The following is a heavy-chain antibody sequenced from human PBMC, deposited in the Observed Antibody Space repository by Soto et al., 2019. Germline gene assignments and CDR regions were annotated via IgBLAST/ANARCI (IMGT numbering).Heavy chain of an antibody. J-gene: IGHJ6*02. CDR1: GGSISSSSYY. CDR2: IYYSGST. D-gene: IGHD3-9*01. V-gene: IGHV4-39*01. Sequence: PSETLSLTCTVSGGSISSSSYYWGWIRQPPGKGLEWIGSIYYSGSTYYNPSLKSRVTISVDTSKNQFSLKLSSVTAADTAVYYCAINFDWLLSRYYYYGMDVWGQGTTVTVSS. CDR3: AINFDWLLSRYYYYGMDV.